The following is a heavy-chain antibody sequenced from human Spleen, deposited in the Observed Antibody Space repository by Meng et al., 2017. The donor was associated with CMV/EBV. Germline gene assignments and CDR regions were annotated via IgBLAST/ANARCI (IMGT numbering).Heavy chain of an antibody. Sequence: LSLTCAASGFSFSGYWMSWVRQAPGKGLEWVANIKQDGSETYYVDSVKGRFTISRDNAKNSLYLQMNSLRAEDTAVYYCARDRMDYDILTGYYYYFDYWGQGTLVTVSS. J-gene: IGHJ4*02. CDR2: IKQDGSET. CDR1: GFSFSGYW. CDR3: ARDRMDYDILTGYYYYFDY. D-gene: IGHD3-9*01. V-gene: IGHV3-7*01.